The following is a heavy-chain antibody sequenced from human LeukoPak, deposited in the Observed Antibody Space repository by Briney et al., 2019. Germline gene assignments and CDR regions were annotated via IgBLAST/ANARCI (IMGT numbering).Heavy chain of an antibody. V-gene: IGHV1-18*01. CDR3: ALTLRGDFWSGYLSFDY. Sequence: ASVKVSCKASGYTFTCYGISWVRQAPGRGLEWMGWISAYNGNTNYAQKLQGRVTMTTDTSTSTAYMELRSLRSDDTAVYYCALTLRGDFWSGYLSFDYWGQGTLVTVSS. CDR2: ISAYNGNT. J-gene: IGHJ4*02. D-gene: IGHD3-3*01. CDR1: GYTFTCYG.